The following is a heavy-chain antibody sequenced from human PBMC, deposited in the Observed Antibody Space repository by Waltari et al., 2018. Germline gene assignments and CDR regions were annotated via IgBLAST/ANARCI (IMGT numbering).Heavy chain of an antibody. CDR2: IYHSGTT. Sequence: QVQLQESGPGLVKPSQTLSLTCAVSGASISSDYYYWSWVRQPPGKGLEWIGYIYHSGTTYYYPSLKSRVTISVDTSENQFSLKLTSVTAADTAVYYCARTRLGTYWYFDFWGRGTLVTVSS. V-gene: IGHV4-30-4*08. J-gene: IGHJ2*01. CDR3: ARTRLGTYWYFDF. CDR1: GASISSDYYY. D-gene: IGHD7-27*01.